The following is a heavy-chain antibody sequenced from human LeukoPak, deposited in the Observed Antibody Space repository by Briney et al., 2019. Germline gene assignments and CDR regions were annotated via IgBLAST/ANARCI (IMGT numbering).Heavy chain of an antibody. Sequence: SETLSLTCTVSGGSISSSSYYWGWIRQPPGKGLEWIGSIYYSGSTYHNPSLKSRVTISVDTSKNQFSLKLSSVTAADTAVYYCARDTGYMDVWGKGTTVTVSS. J-gene: IGHJ6*03. CDR1: GGSISSSSYY. V-gene: IGHV4-39*07. CDR3: ARDTGYMDV. CDR2: IYYSGST. D-gene: IGHD4-11*01.